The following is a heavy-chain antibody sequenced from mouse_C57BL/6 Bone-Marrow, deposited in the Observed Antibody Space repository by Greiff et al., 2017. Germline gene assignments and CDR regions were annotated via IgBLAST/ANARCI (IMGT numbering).Heavy chain of an antibody. CDR2: ISDGGSYT. D-gene: IGHD2-12*01. V-gene: IGHV5-4*01. Sequence: EVQRVESGGGLVKPGGSLKLSCAASGFTFSSYAMSWVRQTPEKRLEWVATISDGGSYTYYPDNVKGRFTISRDNAKNNLYLQMGHLKSEDTAMYDCARDYTYYAMDYWGQGTSVTVSS. CDR1: GFTFSSYA. CDR3: ARDYTYYAMDY. J-gene: IGHJ4*01.